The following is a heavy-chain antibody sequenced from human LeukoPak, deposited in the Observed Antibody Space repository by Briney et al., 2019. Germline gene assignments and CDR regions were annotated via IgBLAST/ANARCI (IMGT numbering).Heavy chain of an antibody. CDR3: AKGWENFLFYYYMDV. CDR2: ISCTADTT. V-gene: IGHV3-23*01. J-gene: IGHJ6*03. D-gene: IGHD1-26*01. CDR1: GFYSNDYARYA. Sequence: PGGSLRLSCAGSGFYSNDYARYAMSWVRQAPGKGLEWVSPISCTADTTNSAPTLNVQVTIHTHNSQNTLYLQMNSLRAEDTAVYYCAKGWENFLFYYYMDVWGKGTMVTVSS.